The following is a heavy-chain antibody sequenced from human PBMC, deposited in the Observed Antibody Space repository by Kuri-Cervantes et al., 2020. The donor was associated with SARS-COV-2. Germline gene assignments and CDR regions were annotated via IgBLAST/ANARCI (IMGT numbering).Heavy chain of an antibody. J-gene: IGHJ3*02. V-gene: IGHV1-24*01. CDR1: GYTLTELS. CDR2: FDPEDGET. Sequence: AWVKDSCKVSGYTLTELSMHWVRQAPGKGLEWMGGFDPEDGETIYAQKFQGRVTMTEDTSTDTAYMELSSLRSEDMAVYYCAAALIDAFDIWGQGTMVTVSS. CDR3: AAALIDAFDI.